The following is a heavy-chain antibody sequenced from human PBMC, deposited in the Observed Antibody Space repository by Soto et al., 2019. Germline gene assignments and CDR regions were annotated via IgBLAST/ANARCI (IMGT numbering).Heavy chain of an antibody. V-gene: IGHV3-48*01. CDR3: ARDKIRNFDY. J-gene: IGHJ4*02. Sequence: PGGSLRLSCAASGVTFSNYIMNWVRQTPGKGLEWVSFISGSSNLNYVDSVKGRFIISRDNGKNSLYLQMNSLRAEDTAVYYCARDKIRNFDYWGQGTLVTVSS. CDR1: GVTFSNYI. D-gene: IGHD3-16*01. CDR2: ISGSSNL.